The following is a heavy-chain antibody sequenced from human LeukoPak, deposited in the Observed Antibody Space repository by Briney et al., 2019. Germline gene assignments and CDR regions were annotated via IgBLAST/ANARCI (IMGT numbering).Heavy chain of an antibody. D-gene: IGHD3-3*01. CDR2: IYTNEST. Sequence: SETLSLTCTVSGGSISSDYWSWIWQPAGKGLEWIGRIYTNESTNYNPSLKSRVTMSVDTSKNQLSLQMISVTDADTAVYYCARGVRRGITIFGVVGGWFDPWGQGTLVTVSS. CDR3: ARGVRRGITIFGVVGGWFDP. J-gene: IGHJ5*02. CDR1: GGSISSDY. V-gene: IGHV4-4*07.